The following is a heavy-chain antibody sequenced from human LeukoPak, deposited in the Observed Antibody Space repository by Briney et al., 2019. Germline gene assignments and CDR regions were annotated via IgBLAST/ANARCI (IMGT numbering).Heavy chain of an antibody. CDR2: ISYDGSNK. Sequence: PGGSLRLSCAASGFTFSSYAMHWVRQAPGKGLEWVAVISYDGSNKYYADSVKGRFIISRDNPKNTLYLQMNSLGAEDTAVYYCAVYYYDSSGSPYFDYWGQGTLVTVSS. V-gene: IGHV3-30-3*01. J-gene: IGHJ4*02. CDR1: GFTFSSYA. CDR3: AVYYYDSSGSPYFDY. D-gene: IGHD3-22*01.